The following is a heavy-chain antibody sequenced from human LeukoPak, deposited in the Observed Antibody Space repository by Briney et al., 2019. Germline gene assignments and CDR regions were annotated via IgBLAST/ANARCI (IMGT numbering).Heavy chain of an antibody. CDR2: IHNSGIT. D-gene: IGHD3-22*01. CDR1: DESIRSHY. Sequence: PSETLSLTCSVSDESIRSHYWGWVRQPPGKGLEWIAYIHNSGITNYNPFLKSRVTISVDTPKNQFSLKLSSVTAADTAIYYCVPMFSSDYFDLWGQGILVPVSS. V-gene: IGHV4-59*03. J-gene: IGHJ4*02. CDR3: VPMFSSDYFDL.